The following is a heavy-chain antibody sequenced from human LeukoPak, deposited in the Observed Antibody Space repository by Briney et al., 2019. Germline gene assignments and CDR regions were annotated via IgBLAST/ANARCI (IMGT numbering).Heavy chain of an antibody. Sequence: SETLSLTCAVYGGSFSGYYWSWIRQPPGKGLEWIGEINHSGSTNYNPFLKSRVTISVDTSKNQFSLKLSSVTAADTAVYYCAGASGGSAFGLDIWGQGTMVTVSS. V-gene: IGHV4-34*01. CDR1: GGSFSGYY. CDR2: INHSGST. CDR3: AGASGGSAFGLDI. D-gene: IGHD2-15*01. J-gene: IGHJ3*02.